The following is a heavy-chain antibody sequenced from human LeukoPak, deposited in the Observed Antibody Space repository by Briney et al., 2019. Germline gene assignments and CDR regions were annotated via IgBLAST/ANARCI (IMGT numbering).Heavy chain of an antibody. Sequence: PGGSLRLSCAASGFTFDDYAMHRVRQAPGKGLEWVSLISGDGGSTYYADSVKGRFTISRDNSKNSLYLQMNSLRTEDTALYYCAKDIDEYCSSTSCSYYFDYWGQGTLVTVSS. V-gene: IGHV3-43*02. CDR2: ISGDGGST. CDR3: AKDIDEYCSSTSCSYYFDY. J-gene: IGHJ4*02. CDR1: GFTFDDYA. D-gene: IGHD2-2*01.